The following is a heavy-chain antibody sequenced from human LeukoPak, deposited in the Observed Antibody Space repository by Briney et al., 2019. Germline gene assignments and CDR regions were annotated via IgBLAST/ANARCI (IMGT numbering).Heavy chain of an antibody. CDR2: LTSGGVSA. V-gene: IGHV3-11*04. J-gene: IGHJ4*02. D-gene: IGHD5-18*01. CDR3: ASSLNTVMVSPYYLEY. CDR1: GFTLSDYS. Sequence: PGGSLRLSRVASGFTLSDYSMTSVRQAPGQGLEWISFLTSGGVSAFYADSVRGRFTVSRDDARNSLSLYMNTLRADDTAVYYCASSLNTVMVSPYYLEYWGPGTLVTVSS.